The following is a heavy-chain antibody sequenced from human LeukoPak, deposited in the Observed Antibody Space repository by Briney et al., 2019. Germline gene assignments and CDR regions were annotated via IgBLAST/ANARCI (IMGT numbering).Heavy chain of an antibody. J-gene: IGHJ4*02. CDR2: ISSSSSYI. Sequence: GGSLRLSCAASGFTFNSYSMNWVRQAPGKGLEWVSSISSSSSYIYYADSVKGRFTISRDNAKNSLYLQMNSLRAEDTAVYYCARKGSSGSNGFDYWGQGTLVTVSS. CDR1: GFTFNSYS. V-gene: IGHV3-21*01. D-gene: IGHD6-19*01. CDR3: ARKGSSGSNGFDY.